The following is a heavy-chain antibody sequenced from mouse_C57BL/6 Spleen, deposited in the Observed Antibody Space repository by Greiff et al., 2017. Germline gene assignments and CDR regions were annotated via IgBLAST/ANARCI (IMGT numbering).Heavy chain of an antibody. CDR3: ARFYDGYYLYYYAMDY. CDR1: GYAFSSYW. J-gene: IGHJ4*01. Sequence: LVESGAELVKPGASVKISCKASGYAFSSYWMNWVKQRPGKGLEWIGQIYPGDGDTNYNGKFKGKATLTADKSSSTAYMQLSSLTSEDSAVYFCARFYDGYYLYYYAMDYWGQGTSVTVSS. CDR2: IYPGDGDT. D-gene: IGHD2-3*01. V-gene: IGHV1-80*01.